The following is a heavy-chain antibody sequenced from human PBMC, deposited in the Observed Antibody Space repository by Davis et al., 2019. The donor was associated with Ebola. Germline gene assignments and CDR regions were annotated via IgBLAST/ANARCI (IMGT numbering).Heavy chain of an antibody. Sequence: GESLKISCVASGFNFRTYAMHWVRRAPGKGLRWVAVISHDGTNKYYADSVKGRFTVSRDNSKNTVYLEMNGLRPEDTALYYCARSTWMGATPLDYWGQGTLLTVSS. D-gene: IGHD1-26*01. CDR3: ARSTWMGATPLDY. J-gene: IGHJ4*02. CDR2: ISHDGTNK. V-gene: IGHV3-30-3*01. CDR1: GFNFRTYA.